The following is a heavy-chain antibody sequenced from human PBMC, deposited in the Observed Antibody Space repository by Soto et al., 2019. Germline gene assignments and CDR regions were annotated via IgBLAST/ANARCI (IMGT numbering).Heavy chain of an antibody. Sequence: ASVKVSCKASGYTFTSYAMHWVRQAPGQRLEWMGWINAGNGNTKYSHKFQGRVTITRDTSASIAYMELSSLRSEDTAVYYCARTYPYYYGSGSYYPDYWGQGTLVTVSS. V-gene: IGHV1-3*01. D-gene: IGHD3-10*01. J-gene: IGHJ4*02. CDR1: GYTFTSYA. CDR3: ARTYPYYYGSGSYYPDY. CDR2: INAGNGNT.